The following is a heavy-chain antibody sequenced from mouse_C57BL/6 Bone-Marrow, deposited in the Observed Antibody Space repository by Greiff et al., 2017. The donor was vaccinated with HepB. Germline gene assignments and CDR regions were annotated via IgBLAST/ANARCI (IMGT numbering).Heavy chain of an antibody. CDR3: ARHSYGSSYLD. J-gene: IGHJ3*01. Sequence: DVQLQESGGDLVKPGGSLKLSCAASGFTFSSYGMSWVRQTPDKRLEWVATISSGGSYTYYPDSVKGRFTISRDNAKNTLYLQMSSLKSEDTAMYYCARHSYGSSYLDWGQGTLVTVSA. CDR2: ISSGGSYT. CDR1: GFTFSSYG. V-gene: IGHV5-6*01. D-gene: IGHD1-1*01.